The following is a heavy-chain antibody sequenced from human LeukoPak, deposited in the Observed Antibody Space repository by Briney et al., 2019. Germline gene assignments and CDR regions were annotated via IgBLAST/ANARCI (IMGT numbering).Heavy chain of an antibody. J-gene: IGHJ4*02. Sequence: WASVKVSCKASGYTFTSYDINWVRQATGQGLEWMGWMNPNSGNTGYAQKFQGRVTMTRNTSISTAYMELSSLRSEDTAVYYCAREEQQLGKIDYWGQGTLVTVSS. CDR1: GYTFTSYD. V-gene: IGHV1-8*01. D-gene: IGHD6-13*01. CDR2: MNPNSGNT. CDR3: AREEQQLGKIDY.